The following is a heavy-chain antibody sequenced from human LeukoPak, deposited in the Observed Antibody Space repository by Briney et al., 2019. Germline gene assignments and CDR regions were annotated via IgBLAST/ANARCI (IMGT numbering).Heavy chain of an antibody. CDR1: GGSISSSSYY. V-gene: IGHV4-39*01. J-gene: IGHJ4*02. Sequence: SETLSLTCTVSGGSISSSSYYWGWIRQPPGKGLEWIGSIYYSGSTYYNPSLMSRVTISVDTSKNQFSLKLSSVTAADTAVYYCARHARYSSGWYDLLDYWGQGTLVTVSS. CDR2: IYYSGST. CDR3: ARHARYSSGWYDLLDY. D-gene: IGHD6-19*01.